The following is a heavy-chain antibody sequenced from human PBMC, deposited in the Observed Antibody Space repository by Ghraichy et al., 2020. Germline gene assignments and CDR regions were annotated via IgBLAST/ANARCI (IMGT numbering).Heavy chain of an antibody. CDR2: INPSGGST. CDR1: GYTFSNYY. V-gene: IGHV1-46*01. Sequence: ASVKVSCKASGYTFSNYYMHWVRQAPGQGLEWMGIINPSGGSTTYAQKFQGRVTMTRDTSTSTVYMELSSLRSEDTAVYNCARDPNSGRPPHFDYWGQGTLVTVSS. J-gene: IGHJ4*02. CDR3: ARDPNSGRPPHFDY. D-gene: IGHD5-12*01.